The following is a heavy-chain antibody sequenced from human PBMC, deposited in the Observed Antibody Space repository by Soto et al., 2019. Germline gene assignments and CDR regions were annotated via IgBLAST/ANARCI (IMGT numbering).Heavy chain of an antibody. CDR3: ARDPGYCISTSCPRGAFDI. Sequence: ASVKVSCKASGYTFTSYAMHWVRQAPGQRLEWMGWINAGNGNTKYSQKFQGRVTITRDTSASTAYMELSSLRSEDTAVYYCARDPGYCISTSCPRGAFDIWGQGTMVTVS. CDR2: INAGNGNT. J-gene: IGHJ3*02. D-gene: IGHD2-2*01. V-gene: IGHV1-3*01. CDR1: GYTFTSYA.